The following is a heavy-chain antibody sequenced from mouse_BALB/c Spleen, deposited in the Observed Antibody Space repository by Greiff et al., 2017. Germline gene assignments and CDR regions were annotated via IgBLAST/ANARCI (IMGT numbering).Heavy chain of an antibody. CDR1: GYTFTSYT. CDR3: AREGYGSSLCAFDV. D-gene: IGHD1-1*01. Sequence: VQLQQSGAELARPGASVKMSCKASGYTFTSYTMHWVKQRPGQGLEWIGYINPSSGYTNYNQKFKDKATLTADKSSSTAYMQLSSLTSEDSAVYYCAREGYGSSLCAFDVWGAGTTVTVSS. CDR2: INPSSGYT. J-gene: IGHJ1*01. V-gene: IGHV1-4*01.